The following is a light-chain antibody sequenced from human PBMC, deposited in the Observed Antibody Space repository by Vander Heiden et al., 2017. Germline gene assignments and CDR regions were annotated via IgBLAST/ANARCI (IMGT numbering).Light chain of an antibody. CDR3: QHRSVFA. CDR1: QSVSSY. J-gene: IGKJ3*01. Sequence: EIVLTQSPATLSLSPGERATLSCRASQSVSSYLAWDQQKPGQAPRLLIYDAYNRDTGILVRFSGSGSGTDFTLTSSSRENEDFAGYYPQHRSVFAFGHGTKVDIK. V-gene: IGKV3-11*01. CDR2: DAY.